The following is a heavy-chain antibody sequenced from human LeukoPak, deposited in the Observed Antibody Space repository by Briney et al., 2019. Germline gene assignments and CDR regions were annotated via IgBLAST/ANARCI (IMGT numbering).Heavy chain of an antibody. D-gene: IGHD5-18*01. CDR3: ARDHSYGGYFDY. V-gene: IGHV4-30-4*08. CDR2: IYYSGST. Sequence: PSETLSLTCTVSGGSISSGDYYWSWIRQPPGKGLEWIGYIYYSGSTYYNPSLMSRVTISVDTSKNQFSLKLSSVTAADTAVYYCARDHSYGGYFDYWGQGTLVTVSS. CDR1: GGSISSGDYY. J-gene: IGHJ4*02.